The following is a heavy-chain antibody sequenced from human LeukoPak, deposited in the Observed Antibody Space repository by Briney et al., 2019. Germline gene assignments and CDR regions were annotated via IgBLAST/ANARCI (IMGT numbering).Heavy chain of an antibody. V-gene: IGHV3-23*01. D-gene: IGHD4-23*01. Sequence: PGGSLRLSCEASGFTFTTYAMNWVRQAPGKGLEWVTGISGSGGSTYRADSVKGRFTISRDNSKTTVYLQMNSLRADDTAVYYCATGFREASGKYFFDFWGRGTLVTVSS. CDR1: GFTFTTYA. J-gene: IGHJ4*02. CDR3: ATGFREASGKYFFDF. CDR2: ISGSGGST.